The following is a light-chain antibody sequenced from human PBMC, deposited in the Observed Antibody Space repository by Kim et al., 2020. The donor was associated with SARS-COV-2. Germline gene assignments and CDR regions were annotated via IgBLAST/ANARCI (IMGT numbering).Light chain of an antibody. V-gene: IGLV3-1*01. CDR3: QAWDSSTAHV. CDR1: KLGDKY. CDR2: QDS. J-gene: IGLJ1*01. Sequence: SYELTQPPSVSVSPGQTASITYSGDKLGDKYACWYQQKPGQSPVLVIYQDSKRPSGIPERFSGSNSGNTATLTISGTQAMDEADYYCQAWDSSTAHVFGT.